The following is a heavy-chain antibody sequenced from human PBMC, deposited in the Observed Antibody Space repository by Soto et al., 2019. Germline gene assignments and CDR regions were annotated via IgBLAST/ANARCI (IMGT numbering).Heavy chain of an antibody. CDR2: ISGYNGNT. D-gene: IGHD3-16*01. CDR3: AREAHGGGGDY. CDR1: GYTFTSYG. J-gene: IGHJ4*02. Sequence: QVQLVQSGAEVKKPGASVKVSCKASGYTFTSYGISWVRQAPGQGLEWMGWISGYNGNTNYAQKLQGRVTMTTDTSTSTAYMGLRGLGSDDTAGYFCAREAHGGGGDYWGQGTLVTVSS. V-gene: IGHV1-18*01.